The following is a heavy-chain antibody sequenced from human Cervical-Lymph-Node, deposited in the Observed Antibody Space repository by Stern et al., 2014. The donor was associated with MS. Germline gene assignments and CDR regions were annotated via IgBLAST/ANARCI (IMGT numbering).Heavy chain of an antibody. D-gene: IGHD6-13*01. V-gene: IGHV3-73*01. J-gene: IGHJ6*02. CDR3: ASPRGIGAAGTPNFYYGLDV. Sequence: QLVQSGGALVQPGESLQLSCAASGFIFSGSVIHWVRQASGKGLEWVGRIRSQANNYATTYAESVKGRFTISRDDSKNTAYLQMNSLKVDDTAVYYCASPRGIGAAGTPNFYYGLDVWGQGTTVTVSS. CDR2: IRSQANNYAT. CDR1: GFIFSGSV.